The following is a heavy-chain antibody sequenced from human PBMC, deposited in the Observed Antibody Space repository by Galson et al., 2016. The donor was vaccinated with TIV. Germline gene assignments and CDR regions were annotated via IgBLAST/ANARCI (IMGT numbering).Heavy chain of an antibody. CDR1: GFTFSNYE. V-gene: IGHV3-48*03. CDR2: ISSSGSTI. Sequence: SLRLSCAASGFTFSNYEMNWVRQAPGKGLEWLSHISSSGSTIYNADSVKGRFTISRDNGKKSLYLQMNSLRAEDTAVYYCAKGGGYGDVYFDFWGQGTLVTVSS. D-gene: IGHD4-17*01. J-gene: IGHJ4*02. CDR3: AKGGGYGDVYFDF.